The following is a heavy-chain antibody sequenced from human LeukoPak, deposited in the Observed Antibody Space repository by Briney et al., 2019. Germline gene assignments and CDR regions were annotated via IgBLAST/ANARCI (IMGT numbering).Heavy chain of an antibody. CDR2: ISVSVGST. CDR1: GFTFTSYA. D-gene: IGHD2-2*01. Sequence: PGRSLRLSSAPFGFTFTSYAMSWVRPAPGQGLDWVSAISVSVGSTYYADSVKVRFTTSRDNCKNTLYLQMNSLRAAVTAVYYCAKDQAWVVPASNWFDAWGQGTLVTVSS. CDR3: AKDQAWVVPASNWFDA. J-gene: IGHJ5*02. V-gene: IGHV3-23*01.